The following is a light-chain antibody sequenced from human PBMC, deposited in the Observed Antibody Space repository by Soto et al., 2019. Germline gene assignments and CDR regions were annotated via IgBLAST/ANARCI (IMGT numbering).Light chain of an antibody. J-gene: IGKJ1*01. Sequence: IVLTQSPCTLSLSPGERATLSCRASQSVSSSYLAWYQQKPGQAPRLLIYGASSRATGIPDRFSGSGSGTDFTLTVSSLQPEDFATYYCLQDHDDSWTFGQGTKVDI. CDR3: LQDHDDSWT. V-gene: IGKV3-20*01. CDR2: GAS. CDR1: QSVSSSY.